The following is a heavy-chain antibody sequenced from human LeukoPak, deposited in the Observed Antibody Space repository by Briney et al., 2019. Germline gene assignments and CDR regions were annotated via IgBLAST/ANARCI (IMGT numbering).Heavy chain of an antibody. J-gene: IGHJ4*02. V-gene: IGHV3-23*01. CDR1: GFNFTTSA. Sequence: GGSLRLSCAASGFNFTTSAMSWVRQTPGKGLEWVSTISGSGGSTYYADSVRGRFTISRDTPKNTLFLQMNSLRVEDTALYYCAKRTTDYWGQGTLVTVSS. D-gene: IGHD1-7*01. CDR2: ISGSGGST. CDR3: AKRTTDY.